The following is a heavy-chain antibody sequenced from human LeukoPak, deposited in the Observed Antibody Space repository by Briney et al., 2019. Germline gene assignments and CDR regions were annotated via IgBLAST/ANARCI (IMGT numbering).Heavy chain of an antibody. V-gene: IGHV1-46*02. Sequence: ASVKVSCKASGYTFNSYWIQWVRQAPGQGLEWMGLIIPSDGSTAYAHTFQGRVTVTRDTSTSTVYMDLRSLRSEDSAVYYCARAPRNSSTMLDYWGQGTLVTVSS. J-gene: IGHJ4*02. CDR2: IIPSDGST. CDR1: GYTFNSYW. D-gene: IGHD6-13*01. CDR3: ARAPRNSSTMLDY.